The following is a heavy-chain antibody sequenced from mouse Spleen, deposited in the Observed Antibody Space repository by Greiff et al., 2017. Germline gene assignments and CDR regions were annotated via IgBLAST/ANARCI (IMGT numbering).Heavy chain of an antibody. V-gene: IGHV1-82*01. CDR3: AREDYGTITRGFFDY. J-gene: IGHJ2*01. CDR1: GYAFSSSW. CDR2: IYPGDGDT. D-gene: IGHD2-1*01. Sequence: QVQLQQSGPELVKPGASVNISCKASGYAFSSSWMNWVKQRPGKGLEWIGRIYPGDGDTNYNGKFKGKATLTADKSSSTAYMQLSSLTSEDSAVYFCAREDYGTITRGFFDYWGQGTTLTVSS.